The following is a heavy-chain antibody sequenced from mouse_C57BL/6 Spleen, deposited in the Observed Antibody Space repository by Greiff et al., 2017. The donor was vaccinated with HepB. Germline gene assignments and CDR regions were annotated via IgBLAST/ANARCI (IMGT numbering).Heavy chain of an antibody. CDR1: GFTFSSYA. Sequence: EVQRVESGEGLVKPGGSLKLSCAASGFTFSSYAMSWVRQTPEKRLEWVAYISSGGDYIYYADTVKGRFTISRDNARNTLYLQMSSLKSEDTAMYYCTREGKGNYVLAYWGQGTLVTVSA. CDR3: TREGKGNYVLAY. V-gene: IGHV5-9-1*02. CDR2: ISSGGDYI. D-gene: IGHD2-1*01. J-gene: IGHJ3*01.